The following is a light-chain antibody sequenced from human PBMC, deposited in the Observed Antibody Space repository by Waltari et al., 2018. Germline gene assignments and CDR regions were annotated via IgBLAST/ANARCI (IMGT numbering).Light chain of an antibody. CDR1: QGVSKY. CDR2: PTS. V-gene: IGKV3-20*01. Sequence: EIVFTPSSGTPSFSPGEIATLSCRASQGVSKYLGWYQQRPGQAPRLLLYPTSIWATGIPDRFSGSGYGTDFSLTISRLEPEDFAVYYCQKYDFLPATFGQGTTVEIK. CDR3: QKYDFLPAT. J-gene: IGKJ1*01.